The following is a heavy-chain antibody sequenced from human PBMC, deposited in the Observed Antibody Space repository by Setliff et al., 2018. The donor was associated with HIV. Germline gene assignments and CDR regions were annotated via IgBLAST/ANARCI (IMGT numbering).Heavy chain of an antibody. CDR1: GGSISSSHDF. D-gene: IGHD3-3*01. Sequence: SETLSLTCTVSGGSISSSHDFWNWIRQPPGKGLEWIGAISYGGITYYNPSLTSRVTISVDTSKNQFSLKLSSVTAADTAIYYCARVPRITTLRNAFDIWGQGTMVTVSS. CDR3: ARVPRITTLRNAFDI. V-gene: IGHV4-39*07. J-gene: IGHJ3*02. CDR2: ISYGGIT.